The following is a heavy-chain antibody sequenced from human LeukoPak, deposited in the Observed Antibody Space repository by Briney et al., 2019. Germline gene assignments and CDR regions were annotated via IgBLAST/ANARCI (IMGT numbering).Heavy chain of an antibody. Sequence: ASVKVSCKASGYTFTGYYMHWVRQAPGQGLEWMGWINPNSGGTNYARKFQGRVTMTRDTSISTAYMELSRLRSDDTAVYYCARLSDTAMVDYWGQGTLVTVSS. CDR1: GYTFTGYY. V-gene: IGHV1-2*02. CDR3: ARLSDTAMVDY. J-gene: IGHJ4*02. CDR2: INPNSGGT. D-gene: IGHD5-18*01.